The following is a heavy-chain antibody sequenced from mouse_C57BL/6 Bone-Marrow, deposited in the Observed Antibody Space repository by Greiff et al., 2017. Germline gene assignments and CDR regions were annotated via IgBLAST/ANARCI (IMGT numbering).Heavy chain of an antibody. CDR1: GFTFSDYG. Sequence: EVHLVESGGGLVKPGGSLKLSCAASGFTFSDYGMHWVRQAPEKGLEWVSYISSGSSTIYYADTVKGRFPISRDNAKNTLFLQMTSLRSEDTAMYYCARDYYGSSSYFDYWGQGTTLTVAS. J-gene: IGHJ2*01. D-gene: IGHD1-1*01. CDR2: ISSGSSTI. CDR3: ARDYYGSSSYFDY. V-gene: IGHV5-17*01.